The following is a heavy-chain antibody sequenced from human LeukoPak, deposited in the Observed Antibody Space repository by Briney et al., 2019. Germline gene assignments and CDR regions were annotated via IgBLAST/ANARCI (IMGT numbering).Heavy chain of an antibody. V-gene: IGHV1-2*02. D-gene: IGHD1-26*01. CDR3: ARDFQKGATTDDWFDL. CDR2: INPNSGGT. CDR1: GYTLTDHY. J-gene: IGHJ5*02. Sequence: ASVKVSCKASGYTLTDHYMHWVRQAPGQGLEWMGWINPNSGGTKYAQKFQGRVTMTGDTSISTAYMELSRLRSDDTAVYYCARDFQKGATTDDWFDLWGQGTLVTVSS.